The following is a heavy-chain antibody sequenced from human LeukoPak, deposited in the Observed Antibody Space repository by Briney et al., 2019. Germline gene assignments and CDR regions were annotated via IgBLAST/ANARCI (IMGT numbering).Heavy chain of an antibody. CDR2: IYYSGST. CDR1: GGSISSTSYY. D-gene: IGHD3-10*01. J-gene: IGHJ4*02. CDR3: ARGASDSGSYCDFDY. Sequence: SETLSLTCTVSGGSISSTSYYWGWIRQPPGKGLEWIGSIYYSGSTYNNASLKSRVTISVDTSKNQFSLKLSSVTAADTAVYYCARGASDSGSYCDFDYWGQGTLVTVSS. V-gene: IGHV4-39*07.